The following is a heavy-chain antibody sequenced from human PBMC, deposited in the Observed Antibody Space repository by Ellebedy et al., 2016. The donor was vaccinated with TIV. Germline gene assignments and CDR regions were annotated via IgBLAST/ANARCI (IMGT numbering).Heavy chain of an antibody. CDR2: ISSSSSTI. Sequence: GESLKISCAASGFTFSSYSMNWVRQAPGKGLEWVSYISSSSSTIYYADSVKGRFTISRDNAKNSLYLQMNSLRAEDTAVYYCARAESGGSRMPLYWGQGTLVTVSS. J-gene: IGHJ4*02. V-gene: IGHV3-48*01. CDR3: ARAESGGSRMPLY. CDR1: GFTFSSYS. D-gene: IGHD2-15*01.